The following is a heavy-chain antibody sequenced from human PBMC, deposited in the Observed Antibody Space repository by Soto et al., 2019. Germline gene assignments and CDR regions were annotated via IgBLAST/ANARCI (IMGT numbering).Heavy chain of an antibody. Sequence: QVQLVQSGAEVKKPGASVKVSCKASGYTFTSYAISWVRQAPGQGLEWMGWISAYNGNTKYAQKPQXXVTMTTDTSTSTAYMELRSLRSGDTAVYYWARDHGGGITFEWGQGTLVTVSS. CDR3: ARDHGGGITFE. V-gene: IGHV1-18*01. CDR1: GYTFTSYA. D-gene: IGHD3-16*01. J-gene: IGHJ4*02. CDR2: ISAYNGNT.